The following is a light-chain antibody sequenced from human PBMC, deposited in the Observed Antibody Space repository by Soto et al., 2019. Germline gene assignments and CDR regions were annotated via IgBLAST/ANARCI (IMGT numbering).Light chain of an antibody. Sequence: QSALTQPASVSGSPGQSITISCAGTSSDIGSFNYVSWYQQHPGEVPRLMIYDVNNRPSGVSTRFSGSKSGNTASLTISGLQAEDEADYYCGSYTSDNTLIFGGGTKLTVL. V-gene: IGLV2-14*03. CDR2: DVN. CDR1: SSDIGSFNY. J-gene: IGLJ2*01. CDR3: GSYTSDNTLI.